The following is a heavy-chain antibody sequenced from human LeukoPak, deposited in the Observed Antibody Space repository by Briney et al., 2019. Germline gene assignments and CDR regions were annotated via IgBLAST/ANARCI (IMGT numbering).Heavy chain of an antibody. CDR2: INPNSGGT. Sequence: ASVTVSCKASGYTFTGYYMHWVRQAPGQGLEWMGRINPNSGGTNYAQKFQGRVTMTRDTSISTAYMELSRLRSDDTAVYYCATGYYSGRKPNAFDIWGQGTMVTVSS. CDR1: GYTFTGYY. CDR3: ATGYYSGRKPNAFDI. J-gene: IGHJ3*02. V-gene: IGHV1-2*06. D-gene: IGHD2-15*01.